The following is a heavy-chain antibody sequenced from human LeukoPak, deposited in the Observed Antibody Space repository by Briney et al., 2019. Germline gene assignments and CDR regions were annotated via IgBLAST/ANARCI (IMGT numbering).Heavy chain of an antibody. CDR2: ISAYNGNT. CDR3: ARDYSSSRYYIDV. J-gene: IGHJ6*03. V-gene: IGHV1-18*01. CDR1: GYTFTSYG. Sequence: ASVTVSCKASGYTFTSYGISWVRLAPGQGLEWMGWISAYNGNTNYAQKLQGRVTMTRNTSISTAYMELSSLRSEDTAVYYCARDYSSSRYYIDVWGKGTTVTVSS. D-gene: IGHD6-13*01.